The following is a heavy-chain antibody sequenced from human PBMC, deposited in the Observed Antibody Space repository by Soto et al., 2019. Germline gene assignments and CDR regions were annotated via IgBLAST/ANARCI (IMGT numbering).Heavy chain of an antibody. CDR2: ISAGGGSI. V-gene: IGHV3-23*01. J-gene: IGHJ4*02. CDR1: GFSFDSFG. Sequence: GGSLRLSCAASGFSFDSFGMSWVRQGPGKGLEWVSTISAGGGSIYYADSLKGRFTISRDNSKNTLYLQMNRLRAEETAVFYCAKGFGGTYGWYYFDYWGQGTLVTVSS. CDR3: AKGFGGTYGWYYFDY. D-gene: IGHD1-26*01.